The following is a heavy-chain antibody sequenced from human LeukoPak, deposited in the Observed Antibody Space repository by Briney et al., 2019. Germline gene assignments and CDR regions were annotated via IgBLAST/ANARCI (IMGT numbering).Heavy chain of an antibody. V-gene: IGHV1-2*02. CDR3: AGGAHIVLMVYAIKYFDY. CDR1: GYTFTGYY. Sequence: ASVKVSCKASGYTFTGYYMHWVRQAPGQGLEWMGWINPNSGGTNYAQKFQGRVTMTRDTSISTAYMELSRLRSDDTAVYYCAGGAHIVLMVYAIKYFDYWGQGTLVTVSS. D-gene: IGHD2-8*01. CDR2: INPNSGGT. J-gene: IGHJ4*02.